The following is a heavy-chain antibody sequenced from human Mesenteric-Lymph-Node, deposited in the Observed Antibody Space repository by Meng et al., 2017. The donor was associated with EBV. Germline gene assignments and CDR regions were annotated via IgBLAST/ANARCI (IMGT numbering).Heavy chain of an antibody. V-gene: IGHV3-53*01. CDR2: IYTDGST. CDR1: GFIVSGHY. Sequence: EVQVLEVGGGLIHPGESLRFSCAASGFIVSGHYMSWVRQAPGKGLEWVSVIYTDGSTYYADSVKGRFTISRDNSKNTLFIQMNNLRVDDTAVYYCVRGPWNNWGQGTLVTVSS. J-gene: IGHJ4*02. D-gene: IGHD1/OR15-1a*01. CDR3: VRGPWNN.